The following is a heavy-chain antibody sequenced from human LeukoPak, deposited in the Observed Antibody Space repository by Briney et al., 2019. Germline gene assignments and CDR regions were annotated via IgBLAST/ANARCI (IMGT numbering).Heavy chain of an antibody. CDR1: GFTFSSYA. D-gene: IGHD2-2*01. CDR2: ISGSGGST. J-gene: IGHJ3*02. CDR3: SKGRSTTSYDAFDT. Sequence: GGSLRLSCAASGFTFSSYAMSWVRQAPGKGLEWVSAISGSGGSTYYAESVKGRFTISRENSKNTLHLQMNSLRAEDTAIYYCSKGRSTTSYDAFDTWGQGTMVTVSS. V-gene: IGHV3-23*01.